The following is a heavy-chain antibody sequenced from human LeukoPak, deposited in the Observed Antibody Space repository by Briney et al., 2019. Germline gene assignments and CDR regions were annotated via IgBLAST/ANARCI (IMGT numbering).Heavy chain of an antibody. J-gene: IGHJ6*03. V-gene: IGHV1-8*02. CDR1: GGTFSSYA. CDR3: ARGSNYNILTGYYIGPYYMDV. Sequence: GSSVKVSCKASGGTFSSYAISWVRQASGQGLEWMGWVNPNSGNTGYAQRFQGRVTMTRNTSISTAYMELSSLKSEDTAVYYCARGSNYNILTGYYIGPYYMDVWGKGTTVTISS. D-gene: IGHD3-9*01. CDR2: VNPNSGNT.